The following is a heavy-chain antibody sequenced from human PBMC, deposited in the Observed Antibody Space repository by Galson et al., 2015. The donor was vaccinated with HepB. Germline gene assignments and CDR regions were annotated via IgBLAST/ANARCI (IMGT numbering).Heavy chain of an antibody. D-gene: IGHD5-12*01. CDR2: IKPDGTEK. J-gene: IGHJ4*02. CDR3: ARGIRTTSMRIVALDY. V-gene: IGHV3-7*03. CDR1: GFTFSNFW. Sequence: SLRLSCAAFGFTFSNFWMSWVRQAPGKGLEWIGNIKPDGTEKYYADSMKGRITLSIDTSKNQFSLKLWAVTTADTAVYYCARGIRTTSMRIVALDYWGQGALVTVSS.